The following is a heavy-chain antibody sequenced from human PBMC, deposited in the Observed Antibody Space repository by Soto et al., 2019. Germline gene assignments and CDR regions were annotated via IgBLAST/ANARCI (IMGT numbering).Heavy chain of an antibody. Sequence: GGSLRLSCAASGFTFDDYAMHWVRQAPGKGLEWVSGISWNSGSIGYADSVKGRFTISRDNAKNSLYLQMNSLRAEDTALYYCAKDTADSPMDVWGKGTTVTVSS. V-gene: IGHV3-9*01. CDR1: GFTFDDYA. CDR2: ISWNSGSI. J-gene: IGHJ6*03. CDR3: AKDTADSPMDV.